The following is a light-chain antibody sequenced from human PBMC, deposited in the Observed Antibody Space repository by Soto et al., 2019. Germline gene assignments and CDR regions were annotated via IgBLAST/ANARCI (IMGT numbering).Light chain of an antibody. CDR2: DAS. J-gene: IGKJ4*01. V-gene: IGKV3-11*01. CDR3: QHRSNWLA. CDR1: QSVSSN. Sequence: EIVLTQSPATLSLSPGERATLSCRASQSVSSNLAWYQQKPGQAPRLLIYDASNRATGIPARFSGSGSGTDFTLTITSLEPEDFAVYYCQHRSNWLAFGGGTKVEIK.